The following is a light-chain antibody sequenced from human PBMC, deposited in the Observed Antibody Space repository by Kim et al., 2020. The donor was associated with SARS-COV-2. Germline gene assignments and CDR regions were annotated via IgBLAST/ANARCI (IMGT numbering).Light chain of an antibody. J-gene: IGKJ2*01. V-gene: IGKV3-11*01. CDR1: QSVNSF. Sequence: EIVLTQSPATLSLSPGERATLSCRASQSVNSFLAWYQQKPCQAPRLLIYDASNRATGIPARFNGSGSGTDFTLIISSLEPEDFAVYYCQQRSSWPPVTFGQGTKLEI. CDR2: DAS. CDR3: QQRSSWPPVT.